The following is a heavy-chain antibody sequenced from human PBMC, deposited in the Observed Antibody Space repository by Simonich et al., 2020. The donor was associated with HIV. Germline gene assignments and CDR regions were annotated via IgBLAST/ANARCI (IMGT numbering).Heavy chain of an antibody. Sequence: QSTGEGLEWMGIIYPGDSDTRYSPSFQGKVTISADKSISTAYLQWSSLKASDTAMYYCARLGYSGYIYYYYYYMDFWGKGTTVTVSS. J-gene: IGHJ6*03. CDR2: IYPGDSDT. D-gene: IGHD5-12*01. V-gene: IGHV5-51*01. CDR3: ARLGYSGYIYYYYYYMDF.